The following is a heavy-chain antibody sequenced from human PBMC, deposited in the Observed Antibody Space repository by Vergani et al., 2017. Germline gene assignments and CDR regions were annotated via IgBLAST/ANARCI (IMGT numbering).Heavy chain of an antibody. Sequence: EVQLLESGGGLVQPGGSLRLSCAASGFTFSSYAMSWVRQAPGKGLEWVSGINWNGGSTGYADSVKGRFTISRDNAKNSLYLQMNSLRAEDTALYYCARDTIVVVTEYGMDVWGQGTTVTVSS. CDR2: INWNGGST. V-gene: IGHV3-20*04. D-gene: IGHD2-21*02. J-gene: IGHJ6*02. CDR3: ARDTIVVVTEYGMDV. CDR1: GFTFSSYA.